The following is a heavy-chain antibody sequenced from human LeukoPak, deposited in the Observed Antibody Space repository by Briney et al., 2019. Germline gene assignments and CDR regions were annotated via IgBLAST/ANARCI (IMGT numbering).Heavy chain of an antibody. D-gene: IGHD3-9*01. Sequence: GGSLRLSCTVSGFTFSSYWMSWVRQAPGKGLEWVSAISGSGGSTYYADSVKGRFTISRDNPKNTLYLQMNSLRAEDTAVYYCANPDDILTGSIWGQGTLVTVSS. CDR1: GFTFSSYW. CDR3: ANPDDILTGSI. J-gene: IGHJ4*02. V-gene: IGHV3-23*01. CDR2: ISGSGGST.